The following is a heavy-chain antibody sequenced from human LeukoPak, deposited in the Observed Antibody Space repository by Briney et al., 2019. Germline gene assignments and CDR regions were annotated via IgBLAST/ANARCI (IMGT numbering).Heavy chain of an antibody. CDR2: ISAYNGNT. V-gene: IGHV1-18*01. Sequence: ASVKVSCKASGYTFTSYGISWVRQAPGQGLEWMGWISAYNGNTYYAQKLQGRVTMTTDTSTSTAYMELRSLRSDDTAVYYCARGTEMTSFTGYYSFDYWGRGSLVTVSS. CDR3: ARGTEMTSFTGYYSFDY. D-gene: IGHD3-9*01. CDR1: GYTFTSYG. J-gene: IGHJ4*02.